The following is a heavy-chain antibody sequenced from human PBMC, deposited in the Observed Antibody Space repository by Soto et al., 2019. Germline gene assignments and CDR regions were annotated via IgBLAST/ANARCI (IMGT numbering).Heavy chain of an antibody. CDR2: IIPILGIA. V-gene: IGHV1-69*02. Sequence: ASVKVSCKASGGTFSSYTISWVLQAPGQGLEWMGRIIPILGIANYAQKFQGRVTITADKSTSTAYMELSSLRSEDTAVYYCARIHDYGIMYAFDIWGQGTMVTVSS. J-gene: IGHJ3*02. CDR3: ARIHDYGIMYAFDI. CDR1: GGTFSSYT. D-gene: IGHD4-17*01.